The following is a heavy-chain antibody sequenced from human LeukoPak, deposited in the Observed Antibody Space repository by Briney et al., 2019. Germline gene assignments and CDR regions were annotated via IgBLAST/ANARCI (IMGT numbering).Heavy chain of an antibody. V-gene: IGHV1-46*01. CDR2: INPSGGST. Sequence: ASVKVSCKASGYAFTSYYMHWVRQAPGQGLEWMGIINPSGGSTSYAQKFQGRVTMTRDTSTSTVYMELSSLRSEDTAVYYCAKDSSGYDSDYWGQGTLVTVSS. CDR1: GYAFTSYY. D-gene: IGHD3-22*01. CDR3: AKDSSGYDSDY. J-gene: IGHJ4*02.